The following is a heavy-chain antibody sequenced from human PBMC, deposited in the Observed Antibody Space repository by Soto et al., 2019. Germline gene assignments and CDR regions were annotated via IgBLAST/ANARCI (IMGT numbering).Heavy chain of an antibody. D-gene: IGHD3-3*01. CDR1: GGSITSGGYF. CDR2: VHSTGGT. J-gene: IGHJ6*02. V-gene: IGHV4-39*01. Sequence: PSETLSLTCTVSGGSITSGGYFWDWIRQPPGKGLEWIGTVHSTGGTCYSPSLRSSVTISVDTSKNLFSLKMTSASATDTAVYFCAKREDSSRFGGLDIWGQGTAVTVSS. CDR3: AKREDSSRFGGLDI.